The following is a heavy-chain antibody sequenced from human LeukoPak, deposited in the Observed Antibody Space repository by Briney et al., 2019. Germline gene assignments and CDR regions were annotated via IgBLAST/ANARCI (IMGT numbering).Heavy chain of an antibody. CDR3: ARTDTAMVKAAFDI. D-gene: IGHD5-18*01. Sequence: SETLFLTCTVSGGSISSSSYYWGWIRQPPGKGLEWIGSIYYSGSTYYNPSLKSRVTISVDTSKNQFSLKLSSVTAADTAVYYCARTDTAMVKAAFDIWGQGTMVTVSS. J-gene: IGHJ3*02. V-gene: IGHV4-39*01. CDR1: GGSISSSSYY. CDR2: IYYSGST.